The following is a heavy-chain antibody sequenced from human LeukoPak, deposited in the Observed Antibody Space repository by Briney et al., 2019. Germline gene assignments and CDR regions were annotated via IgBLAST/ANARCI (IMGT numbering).Heavy chain of an antibody. CDR3: ARDLYCSSTTCYWFDL. Sequence: SETLSLTCTVSGGSISSYYWSWIRQPAGKGLEWIGRMYNSGSTDYNPSLKSRVTMSVDTSKNQFSLRLRSVTAADTAVYYCARDLYCSSTTCYWFDLWGQGMLVTVSS. J-gene: IGHJ5*02. CDR1: GGSISSYY. V-gene: IGHV4-4*07. CDR2: MYNSGST. D-gene: IGHD2-2*01.